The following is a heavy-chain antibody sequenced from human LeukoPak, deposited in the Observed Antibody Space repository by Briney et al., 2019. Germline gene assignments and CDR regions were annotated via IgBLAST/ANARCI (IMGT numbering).Heavy chain of an antibody. V-gene: IGHV4-39*01. CDR3: ARNIEPSAGSDY. Sequence: SETLSLTCTVSGDSISSSSSYWGWIRQPPGEGLEWIGSIYYSGSTYYNPSLKSRVTISVDTSKNQFSLRLRSVTAADTAVYYCARNIEPSAGSDYWGQGTLVTVSS. CDR2: IYYSGST. CDR1: GDSISSSSSY. J-gene: IGHJ4*02. D-gene: IGHD2/OR15-2a*01.